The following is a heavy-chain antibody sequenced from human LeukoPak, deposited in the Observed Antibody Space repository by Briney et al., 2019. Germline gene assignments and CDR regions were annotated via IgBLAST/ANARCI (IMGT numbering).Heavy chain of an antibody. CDR3: AHRDGSNCVNWFDP. CDR1: WFSLSTPAVG. CDR2: NFWDDDK. D-gene: IGHD1-26*01. V-gene: IGHV2-5*02. J-gene: IGHJ5*02. Sequence: SGPTLVNPTQTLTLTRTFSWFSLSTPAVGVGWIRHPPGKALESLALNFWDDDKRYSPYVKSRVNNTKDNSKNQVVLTMTNMDHVDTATYYCAHRDGSNCVNWFDPWGQGTLVTVSS.